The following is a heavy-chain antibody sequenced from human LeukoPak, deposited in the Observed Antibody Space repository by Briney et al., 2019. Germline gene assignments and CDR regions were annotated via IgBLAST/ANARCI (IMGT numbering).Heavy chain of an antibody. CDR1: GFTFNSYS. V-gene: IGHV3-48*02. CDR2: ISRSDI. CDR3: ARDYGWAFDI. Sequence: GGSLRLSCATSGFTFNSYSMNWVRQAPGKGLEWIAYISRSDINYADSVKDRFTISRDSAKNSLYLQMNSLRDEDTALYYCARDYGWAFDIWGQGTQVPVSS. D-gene: IGHD4-17*01. J-gene: IGHJ3*02.